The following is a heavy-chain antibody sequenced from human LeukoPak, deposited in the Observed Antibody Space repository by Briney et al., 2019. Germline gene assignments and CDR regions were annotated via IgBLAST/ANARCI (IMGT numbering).Heavy chain of an antibody. CDR2: IVGSSST. D-gene: IGHD6-13*01. CDR3: ARIGAGSFRDY. J-gene: IGHJ4*02. CDR1: GFTFSNFA. V-gene: IGHV3-69-1*01. Sequence: PGGSLRLSYAASGFTFSNFAMTWVRQAPGKGLEWVSSIVGSSSTYYADSLKGRFTISRDNAKNSLYLQMNSLRAEDTAVYYCARIGAGSFRDYWGQGTLVTVSS.